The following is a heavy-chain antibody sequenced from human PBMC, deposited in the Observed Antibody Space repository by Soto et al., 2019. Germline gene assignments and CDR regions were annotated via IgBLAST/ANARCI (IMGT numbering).Heavy chain of an antibody. J-gene: IGHJ2*01. Sequence: QVQLQESGPGLVKPSQTLSLTCTVSGGSINIGGFYWSCVRQHPGKGLEWIGYIYHSGSTYYNPSLKSRVTISEYTSKNQFSLQLSSVTAAGTAVYYCARRGFSYGGGYFDLWGRGTLVTVSS. CDR3: ARRGFSYGGGYFDL. CDR1: GGSINIGGFY. CDR2: IYHSGST. D-gene: IGHD5-18*01. V-gene: IGHV4-31*03.